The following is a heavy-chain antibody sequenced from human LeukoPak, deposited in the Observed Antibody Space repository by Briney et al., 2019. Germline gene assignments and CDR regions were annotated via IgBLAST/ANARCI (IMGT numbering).Heavy chain of an antibody. CDR2: ISSSSSYI. J-gene: IGHJ3*02. CDR1: GFTFSSYS. CDR3: EVVVMNDAFDI. Sequence: GGSLRLSCAASGFTFSSYSMNWVRQAPGKGLEWVSSISSSSSYIYYADSVKGRFTISRDNAKNSLCLQMSSLRAEDTAVYYCEVVVMNDAFDIWGQGTMVTVSS. D-gene: IGHD2-15*01. V-gene: IGHV3-21*01.